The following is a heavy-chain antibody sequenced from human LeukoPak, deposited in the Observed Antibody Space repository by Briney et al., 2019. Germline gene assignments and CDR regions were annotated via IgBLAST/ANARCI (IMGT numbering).Heavy chain of an antibody. V-gene: IGHV5-51*01. CDR2: IYSDESRI. J-gene: IGHJ6*02. Sequence: AESLKISCTASGYSFSKYWIGWGRQTPGKGVEWMGCIYSDESRIRYSPSFEGPVTISADNSINTPYLQSNRLKASDTALHYCGRYVLSGKGYTSYFYYGMDFWGQGTAVTVPS. CDR1: GYSFSKYW. D-gene: IGHD2-8*02. CDR3: GRYVLSGKGYTSYFYYGMDF.